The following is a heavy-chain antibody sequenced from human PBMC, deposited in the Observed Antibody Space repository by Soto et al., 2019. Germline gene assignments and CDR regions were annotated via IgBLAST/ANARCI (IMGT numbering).Heavy chain of an antibody. CDR3: ARGLTVPIPDRYNWCDP. D-gene: IGHD4-17*01. V-gene: IGHV4-31*03. CDR1: GGSISGGGYF. J-gene: IGHJ5*02. CDR2: IYNSGRT. Sequence: QVQLQESGPGLVKISQTLSLTCTVSGGSISGGGYFWRWIRQLPGKGLEWIGYIYNSGRTYYTPSLKSRVTMSVDTSKNQSSLKLTSVTAEDPAVYFCARGLTVPIPDRYNWCDPWGQGTLVTVSS.